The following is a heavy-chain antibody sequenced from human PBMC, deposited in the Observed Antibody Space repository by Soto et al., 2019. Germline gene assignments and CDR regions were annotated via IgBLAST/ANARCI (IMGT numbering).Heavy chain of an antibody. J-gene: IGHJ4*02. CDR1: GFTFSSYA. D-gene: IGHD2-2*01. CDR3: AKGGRIPTSSVDY. CDR2: ISGSGGST. Sequence: GGSLRLSCAASGFTFSSYAMSWARQAPGEGLEWVSAISGSGGSTYYADPVKGRFTISRDNPNNTLYLQMNSLRDEDTAVYYCAKGGRIPTSSVDYWGQGTLVTVSS. V-gene: IGHV3-23*01.